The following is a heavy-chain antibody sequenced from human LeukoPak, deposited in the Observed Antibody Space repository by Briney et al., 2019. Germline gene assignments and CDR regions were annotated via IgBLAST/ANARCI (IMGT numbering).Heavy chain of an antibody. Sequence: ASVKVSCKASGYIFTRYYMHWVRQAPGQGLEWMGIINPSGGSTSYAQKFQGRVTMTSDTSTSTVYMELSSLKSEDTAVYYCARETSGNILTGYYKGWFDPWGQGTLVTVSS. D-gene: IGHD3-9*01. CDR2: INPSGGST. CDR1: GYIFTRYY. CDR3: ARETSGNILTGYYKGWFDP. V-gene: IGHV1-46*01. J-gene: IGHJ5*02.